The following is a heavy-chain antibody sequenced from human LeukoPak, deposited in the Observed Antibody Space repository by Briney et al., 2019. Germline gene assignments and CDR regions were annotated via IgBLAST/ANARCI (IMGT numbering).Heavy chain of an antibody. CDR2: ISSSSSYI. V-gene: IGHV3-21*01. J-gene: IGHJ4*02. CDR1: GFTVSSNY. CDR3: ARLEYPELPLDY. D-gene: IGHD1-26*01. Sequence: GGSLRLSCAASGFTVSSNYMSWVRQAPGKGLEWVSSISSSSSYIYYADSVKGRFAISRDNAKNSLYLQMNSLRAEDTAVYYCARLEYPELPLDYWGQGTLVTVSS.